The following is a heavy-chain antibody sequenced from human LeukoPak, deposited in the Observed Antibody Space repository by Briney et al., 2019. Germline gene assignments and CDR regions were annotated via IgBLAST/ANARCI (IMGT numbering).Heavy chain of an antibody. CDR3: ARVGGSSGYLGNYYFDY. Sequence: SETLSLTCTVSGGSISSYYWSWIRQPPGKGLEWIGYIYNSESTYYNPSLKSRLTISVDTSKNQFSLKLSSVTAADTAVYYCARVGGSSGYLGNYYFDYWGQGTLVTVSS. J-gene: IGHJ4*02. CDR2: IYNSEST. D-gene: IGHD3-22*01. V-gene: IGHV4-4*09. CDR1: GGSISSYY.